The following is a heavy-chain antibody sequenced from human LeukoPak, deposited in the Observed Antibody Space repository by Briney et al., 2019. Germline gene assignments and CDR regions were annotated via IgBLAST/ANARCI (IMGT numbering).Heavy chain of an antibody. D-gene: IGHD2-21*02. CDR1: GYTFTSYG. V-gene: IGHV1-18*01. J-gene: IGHJ4*02. Sequence: ASVKVSCKSSGYTFTSYGISWVRQAPGQGLEWMGWISVYNGNTNYAQKLQGRVPMPKDTSTSTAYKELRNLRSDDTAVYYCARVPLSRHIEVVTAIPSADYWGQGTLVTVSS. CDR2: ISVYNGNT. CDR3: ARVPLSRHIEVVTAIPSADY.